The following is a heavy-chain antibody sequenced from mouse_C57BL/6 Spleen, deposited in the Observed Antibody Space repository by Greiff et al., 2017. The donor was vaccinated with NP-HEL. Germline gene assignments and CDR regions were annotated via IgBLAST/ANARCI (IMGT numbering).Heavy chain of an antibody. J-gene: IGHJ4*01. CDR2: INPSSGYT. V-gene: IGHV1-4*01. D-gene: IGHD1-3*01. CDR3: ARGEELGAMDY. Sequence: VQLQQSGAELARPGASVKMSCKASGYTFTSYTMHWVKQRPGQGLEWIGYINPSSGYTKYNQKFKDKATLTADKSSSTAYMQLSSLTSEDSAVYYCARGEELGAMDYGGQGTSVTVSS. CDR1: GYTFTSYT.